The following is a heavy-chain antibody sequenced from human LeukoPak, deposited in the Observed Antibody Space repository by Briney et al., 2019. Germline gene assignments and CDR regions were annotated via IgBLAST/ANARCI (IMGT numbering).Heavy chain of an antibody. CDR3: AGEFGPYYYGSGHPSWFDP. J-gene: IGHJ5*02. CDR2: INPSGGST. D-gene: IGHD3-10*01. Sequence: ASVKVSCKASGYTFTSYYMHWVRQAPGQGLEWMGIINPSGGSTSYAQKFQGRVTMTRDTSTSTVYMELSSLRSEDTAVYYCAGEFGPYYYGSGHPSWFDPWGQGTLVTVSS. V-gene: IGHV1-46*01. CDR1: GYTFTSYY.